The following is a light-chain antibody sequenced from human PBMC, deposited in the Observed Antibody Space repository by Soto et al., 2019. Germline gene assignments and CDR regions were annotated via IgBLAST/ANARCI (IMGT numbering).Light chain of an antibody. Sequence: QSALTQPASVSGSPGQSITISCTGTSSDVGGYNYVSWYQQHPGKAPKLRIYDVSNRPSGVSTRFSGSKSGNTASLTISGLQAEDEADYYCSSYTSSSLVVFGGGTKVT. CDR2: DVS. J-gene: IGLJ2*01. CDR3: SSYTSSSLVV. V-gene: IGLV2-14*01. CDR1: SSDVGGYNY.